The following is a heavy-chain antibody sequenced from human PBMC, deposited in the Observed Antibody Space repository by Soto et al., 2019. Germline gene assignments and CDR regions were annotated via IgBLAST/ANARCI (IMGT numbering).Heavy chain of an antibody. CDR3: AHRPHDYGDPATSPAFFNGDTHNWFDP. CDR2: IYWDDDK. V-gene: IGHV2-5*02. Sequence: QITLKESGPPLVKPTQTLTLTCTFSGFSLSTSGVGVGWIRQPPGKALEWLALIYWDDDKRYSPSLKSRLTITKDTSKNQVVLTMTNMDPVDTATYYCAHRPHDYGDPATSPAFFNGDTHNWFDPWGQGTLVTVSS. J-gene: IGHJ5*02. D-gene: IGHD4-17*01. CDR1: GFSLSTSGVG.